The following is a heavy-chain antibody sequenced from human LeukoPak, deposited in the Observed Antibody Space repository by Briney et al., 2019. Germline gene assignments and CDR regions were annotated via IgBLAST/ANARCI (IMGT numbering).Heavy chain of an antibody. CDR3: AGGSSSWLDYYIDV. Sequence: KASETLSLTCAVSGGSISSGGYSWTWIRQPPGKGLECIGHIYYSGTTYYNPSLKSRVTISLDTSKNQFSLRLTSVTAADTAVYYCAGGSSSWLDYYIDVWAKGTTVTVSS. D-gene: IGHD6-13*01. J-gene: IGHJ6*03. CDR2: IYYSGTT. CDR1: GGSISSGGYS. V-gene: IGHV4-30-4*07.